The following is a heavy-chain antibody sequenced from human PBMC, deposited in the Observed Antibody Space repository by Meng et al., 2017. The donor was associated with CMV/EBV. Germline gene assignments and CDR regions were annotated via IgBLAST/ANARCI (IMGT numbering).Heavy chain of an antibody. V-gene: IGHV1-2*02. J-gene: IGHJ4*02. D-gene: IGHD7-27*01. CDR3: ARVESAQLGTPPYDY. Sequence: ASVKVSCKASGYTFTGYYMHWVRQAPGQGLEWMGWINPNSGGTNYAQKFQGRVTMTRDTSISTDYMELSRLRSDDTAVYYCARVESAQLGTPPYDYWGQGTLVTVSS. CDR2: INPNSGGT. CDR1: GYTFTGYY.